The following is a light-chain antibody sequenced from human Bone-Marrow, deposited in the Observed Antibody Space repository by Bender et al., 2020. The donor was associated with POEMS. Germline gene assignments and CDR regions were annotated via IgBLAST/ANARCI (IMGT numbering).Light chain of an antibody. CDR2: DDI. Sequence: SYVLTQPPSVSVAPGQTARITCGGNNIGSNSVCWYQQKPGQAPVLVVYDDIDRPSGIPERFSGSNSGNTATLTISGVEAGDEADYYCQVWDRIVVFGGGTKLTVL. V-gene: IGLV3-21*02. CDR3: QVWDRIVV. CDR1: NIGSNS. J-gene: IGLJ2*01.